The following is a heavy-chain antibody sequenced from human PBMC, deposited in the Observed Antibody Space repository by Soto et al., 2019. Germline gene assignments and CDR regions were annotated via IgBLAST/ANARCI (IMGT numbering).Heavy chain of an antibody. CDR1: GFTFRRYA. J-gene: IGHJ4*02. CDR3: ASDPPGGSYFLDQ. V-gene: IGHV3-30-3*01. Sequence: QVQLVESGGGVVQPVRSLRLSCAASGFTFRRYALHWVRQAPGKGLEWVAVISDDGNIQYYADSVKGRFTISRDNFRNTVHLQMNSLRAEDTAVYFCASDPPGGSYFLDQWGQGTLVTVSS. CDR2: ISDDGNIQ. D-gene: IGHD2-15*01.